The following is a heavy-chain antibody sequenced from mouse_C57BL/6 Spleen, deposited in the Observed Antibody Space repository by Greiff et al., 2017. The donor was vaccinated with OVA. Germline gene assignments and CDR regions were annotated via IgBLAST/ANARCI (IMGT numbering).Heavy chain of an antibody. V-gene: IGHV1-72*01. Sequence: QVQLKQPGAELVKPGASVKLSCKASGYTFTSYWMHWVKQRPGRGLEWIGRIDPNSGGTKYNEKFKSKATMPVDKPSSTAYMQLSLLTSEASAVYYCRYYYGSRPYYFDYWGQGTTLTVSS. D-gene: IGHD1-1*01. CDR1: GYTFTSYW. CDR2: IDPNSGGT. J-gene: IGHJ2*01. CDR3: RYYYGSRPYYFDY.